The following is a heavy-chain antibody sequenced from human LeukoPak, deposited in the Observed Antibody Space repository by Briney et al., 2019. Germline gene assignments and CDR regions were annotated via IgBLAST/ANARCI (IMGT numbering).Heavy chain of an antibody. J-gene: IGHJ4*02. D-gene: IGHD3-22*01. Sequence: GGSLRLSCTASGFTFGDYAMSWFRQAPGKGLEWVGFIRSKAYGGTTEYAASVKGRFTISRDDSKSIAYLQMNSLKTEDTAVYYCTRDLNDRGYYSGPPDYWGQGTLVTVSS. CDR2: IRSKAYGGTT. V-gene: IGHV3-49*03. CDR1: GFTFGDYA. CDR3: TRDLNDRGYYSGPPDY.